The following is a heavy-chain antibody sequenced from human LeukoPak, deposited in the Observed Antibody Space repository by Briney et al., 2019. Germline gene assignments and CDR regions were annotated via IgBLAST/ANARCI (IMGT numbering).Heavy chain of an antibody. V-gene: IGHV2-5*02. CDR3: AENYYDSSGYFY. CDR1: GFSLTTSGVG. J-gene: IGHJ4*02. D-gene: IGHD3-22*01. Sequence: SGPTLVKPTQTLTLTCTFSGFSLTTSGVGVGWIRQPPGKALEWLALIYWDDDKRHSPSLKSRLTITKDTSKNQVVLTMTNMDPVDTATYYCAENYYDSSGYFYWGQGALVTVSS. CDR2: IYWDDDK.